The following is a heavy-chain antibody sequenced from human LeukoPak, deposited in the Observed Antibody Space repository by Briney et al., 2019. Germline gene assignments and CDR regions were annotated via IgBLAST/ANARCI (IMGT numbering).Heavy chain of an antibody. J-gene: IGHJ4*02. CDR3: ARADRDGNKRFLD. D-gene: IGHD5-24*01. V-gene: IGHV3-21*01. Sequence: GGSLRLSCAASGFTISNYNMNWVRQAPGKGLEWVASITSGTYVHYADSVRGRFTISRDDAKNSLYLQMNSLRAEDAAVYYCARADRDGNKRFLDWGQGTLVTVSS. CDR1: GFTISNYN. CDR2: ITSGTYV.